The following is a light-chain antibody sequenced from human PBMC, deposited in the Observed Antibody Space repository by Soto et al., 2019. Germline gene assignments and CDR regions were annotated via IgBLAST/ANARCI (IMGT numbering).Light chain of an antibody. J-gene: IGLJ3*02. CDR1: SSDVGGYNY. Sequence: QSALTQPASVAGSPEQSITISCTGTSSDVGGYNYVSWYQQHPGKAHKLMIYATSKRPSGVSNLLSGSKSGDTASLTISGRQAEDEADYYCSSFARGSTLVFGGVTKRTV. CDR3: SSFARGSTLV. CDR2: ATS. V-gene: IGLV2-23*01.